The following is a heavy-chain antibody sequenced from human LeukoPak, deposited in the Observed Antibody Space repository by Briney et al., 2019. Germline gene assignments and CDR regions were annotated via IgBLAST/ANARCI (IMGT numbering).Heavy chain of an antibody. J-gene: IGHJ6*02. CDR3: AKGQGVTTPYYYYYYGMDV. V-gene: IGHV3-23*01. CDR1: GFTFSSYA. D-gene: IGHD4-17*01. CDR2: ISGSGGST. Sequence: GGSLRLSCAASGFTFSSYAMSWVRQAPGKGLEWVSAISGSGGSTYYADSVKGRFTISRDNSKNTLYLQMNSLRAEDTAVYYCAKGQGVTTPYYYYYYGMDVWGQGTTVTVSS.